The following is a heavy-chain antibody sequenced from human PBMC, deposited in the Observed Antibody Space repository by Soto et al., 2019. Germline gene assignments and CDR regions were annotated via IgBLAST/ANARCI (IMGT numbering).Heavy chain of an antibody. Sequence: PGGSLRLSCAASGFIFSDYYMSWIRQAPGKGLECISYISSSASTIYYADSVKGRFTISRDNAKNSLYLQMDSLRAEDTAVYYCARTYSPFDYWGQGTLVTVSS. V-gene: IGHV3-11*01. D-gene: IGHD4-4*01. CDR1: GFIFSDYY. CDR3: ARTYSPFDY. J-gene: IGHJ4*02. CDR2: ISSSASTI.